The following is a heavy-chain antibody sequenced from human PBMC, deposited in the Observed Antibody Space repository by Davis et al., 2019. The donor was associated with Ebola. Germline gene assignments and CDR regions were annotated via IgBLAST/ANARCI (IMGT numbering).Heavy chain of an antibody. CDR3: ARHRGLGLFDY. V-gene: IGHV4-34*01. CDR2: INHNGNT. D-gene: IGHD6-19*01. CDR1: GASLSGYY. J-gene: IGHJ4*02. Sequence: PSETLSLTCAVNGASLSGYYWNWIRQPPGKGLEWIGEINHNGNTYYNPSLKSRVSLSVDTSKSQFSLTLTSATAADTAVYYCARHRGLGLFDYWGQGSLVTVSS.